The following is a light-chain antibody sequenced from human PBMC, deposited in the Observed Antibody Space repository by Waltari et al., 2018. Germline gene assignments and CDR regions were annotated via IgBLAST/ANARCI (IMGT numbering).Light chain of an antibody. Sequence: QSALTQPRSVSGSPGQSVTISCTGTSDDVGGYTYVSWYQQHPGKAPKLMIYDVNKRPSGVPDRFSGSKSGNTASLTISGLQGEDEADYHCCSYAGSFTWVFGGGTKLTVL. J-gene: IGLJ3*02. V-gene: IGLV2-11*01. CDR2: DVN. CDR3: CSYAGSFTWV. CDR1: SDDVGGYTY.